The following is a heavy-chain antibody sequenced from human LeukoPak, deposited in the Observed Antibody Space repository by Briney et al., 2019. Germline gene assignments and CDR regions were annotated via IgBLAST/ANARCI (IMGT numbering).Heavy chain of an antibody. CDR3: ARVVNGYVDY. V-gene: IGHV3-30*03. D-gene: IGHD2-8*01. J-gene: IGHJ4*02. CDR2: ISYDGSNK. Sequence: GGSLRLSCAASGFTVSSYGMHWVRQAPGKGLEWVAVISYDGSNKYYADSVKGRFTISRDNSKNTLYLQMNSLRAEDTAVYFCARVVNGYVDYWGQGTLVTVSS. CDR1: GFTVSSYG.